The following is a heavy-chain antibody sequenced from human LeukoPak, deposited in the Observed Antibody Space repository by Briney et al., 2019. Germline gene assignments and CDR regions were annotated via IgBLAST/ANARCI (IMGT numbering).Heavy chain of an antibody. J-gene: IGHJ4*02. CDR2: INPNSGDT. D-gene: IGHD5-12*01. Sequence: GASVKVSCKASGYTFTGYYMHWVRQAPGQGLEWMGWINPNSGDTNFAQKFQGRVTMTRDTSISTAYMELSSLRSDDTAVYFCARVLSSGYDTLPYFDYWGQGTLVTVSS. CDR1: GYTFTGYY. CDR3: ARVLSSGYDTLPYFDY. V-gene: IGHV1-2*02.